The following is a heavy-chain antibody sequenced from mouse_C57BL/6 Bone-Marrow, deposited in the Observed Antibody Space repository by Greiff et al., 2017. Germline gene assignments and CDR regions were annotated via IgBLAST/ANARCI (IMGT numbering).Heavy chain of an antibody. CDR2: IDPEDGET. CDR1: GFNIKDYY. V-gene: IGHV14-2*01. Sequence: EVQLQQSAAELVKPGASVKLSCTASGFNIKDYYMHWVKQRTEQGLEWIGRIDPEDGETKYAPKFQGKATITADTSSNTAYLQLSSLTSEDTAVYYCASPFYDSLYYYAMDYWGQGTSVTVSS. CDR3: ASPFYDSLYYYAMDY. J-gene: IGHJ4*01. D-gene: IGHD2-4*01.